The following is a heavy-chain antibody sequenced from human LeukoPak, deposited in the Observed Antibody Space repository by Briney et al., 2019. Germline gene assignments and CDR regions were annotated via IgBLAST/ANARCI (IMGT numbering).Heavy chain of an antibody. D-gene: IGHD3-3*01. CDR1: GFTFSSYG. CDR3: VRPMSVIRNNYDYWTGYGY. V-gene: IGHV3-23*01. Sequence: GGSLRLSCAASGFTFSSYGMNWVRQAPGKGLEWVSVMRGSDGSAYYADSVKGRFTFSRDTSKNILYLEMNSLRAGDTAVYYCVRPMSVIRNNYDYWTGYGYWGQGALVTVSS. CDR2: MRGSDGSA. J-gene: IGHJ4*02.